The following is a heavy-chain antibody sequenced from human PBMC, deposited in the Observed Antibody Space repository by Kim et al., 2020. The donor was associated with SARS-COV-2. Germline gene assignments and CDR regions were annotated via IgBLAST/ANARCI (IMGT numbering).Heavy chain of an antibody. CDR3: ARVNWIQEEY. Sequence: GGSLRLSCAVTGFTFSGYGMSWVRQAPGKGLEWVAHIKQDGSKKLYVDSVKGRFTISRDNAKNSLYLQMSSLRAEDTAVYYCARVNWIQEEYCGQGTLVT. V-gene: IGHV3-7*01. D-gene: IGHD1-20*01. CDR1: GFTFSGYG. J-gene: IGHJ1*01. CDR2: IKQDGSKK.